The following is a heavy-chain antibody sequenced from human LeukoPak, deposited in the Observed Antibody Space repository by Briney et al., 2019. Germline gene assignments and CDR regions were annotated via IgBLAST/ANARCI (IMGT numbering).Heavy chain of an antibody. D-gene: IGHD3-22*01. CDR2: IYHSGST. Sequence: SETLSLTCAVSGYSISSGYHWGWIRQPPGKGLEWIGNIYHSGSTYYNPSLKSRVNISADTSKNQFSLKLNSVTAADTAVYYCARHGYYDSSGYYGQWGQGILITVSS. CDR3: ARHGYYDSSGYYGQ. J-gene: IGHJ4*02. CDR1: GYSISSGYH. V-gene: IGHV4-38-2*01.